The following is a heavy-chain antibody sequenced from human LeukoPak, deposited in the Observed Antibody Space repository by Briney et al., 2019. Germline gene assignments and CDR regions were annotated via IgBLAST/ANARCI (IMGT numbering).Heavy chain of an antibody. CDR3: ARGGYYGILTGYLDY. CDR1: GFTFSSYG. D-gene: IGHD3-9*01. J-gene: IGHJ4*02. Sequence: PGGSLRLSCAASGFTFSSYGMHWVRQAPGKGLEWVAVIWYDGSNKYYADSVKGRFTISRDNSKNTLYLQMNSLRAEDTAVYYCARGGYYGILTGYLDYWGQGTLVTVSS. CDR2: IWYDGSNK. V-gene: IGHV3-33*01.